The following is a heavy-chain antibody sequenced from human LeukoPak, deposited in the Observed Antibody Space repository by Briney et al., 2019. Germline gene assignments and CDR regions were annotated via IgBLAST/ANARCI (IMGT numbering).Heavy chain of an antibody. CDR2: IYTSGST. J-gene: IGHJ5*02. CDR1: GGSISSYY. V-gene: IGHV4-4*07. D-gene: IGHD2-2*01. CDR3: ARRGCSSTSCYNWFDP. Sequence: SETLSLTCTVSGGSISSYYWSWIRQPAGKGLEWIGRIYTSGSTNYNPSLKSRVTMSVDTSKNQFSLKLSSVTAADTAVYYCARRGCSSTSCYNWFDPWGQGTLVTVSS.